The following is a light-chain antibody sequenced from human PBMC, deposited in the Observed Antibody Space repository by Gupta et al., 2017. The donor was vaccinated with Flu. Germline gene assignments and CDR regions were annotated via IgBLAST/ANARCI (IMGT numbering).Light chain of an antibody. Sequence: QSALTQPASVSGSPGQSITISCTGTRSDVGGYKYVSWYQQHPDKAPKLIIYEVSNRPSGVSARFSGSKSGNTASLTISGLRAEDEADYYCSSYTTNAVVFGGGTKLTVV. CDR2: EVS. CDR3: SSYTTNAVV. J-gene: IGLJ2*01. CDR1: RSDVGGYKY. V-gene: IGLV2-14*01.